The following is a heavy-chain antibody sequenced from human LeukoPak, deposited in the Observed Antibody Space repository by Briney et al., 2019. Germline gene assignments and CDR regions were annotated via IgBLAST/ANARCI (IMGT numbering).Heavy chain of an antibody. V-gene: IGHV3-74*01. CDR3: ARGGVNPVDH. J-gene: IGHJ4*02. CDR2: MNEYSTTI. Sequence: GGSLRLSCAASGFPFNSFWMHWVRQAPGKGLVWVSDMNEYSTTIRYADSVKGRFTISRDNAKSILYLQMNNLRAEDTAMYFCARGGVNPVDHWGQGALVTVSS. CDR1: GFPFNSFW. D-gene: IGHD1-14*01.